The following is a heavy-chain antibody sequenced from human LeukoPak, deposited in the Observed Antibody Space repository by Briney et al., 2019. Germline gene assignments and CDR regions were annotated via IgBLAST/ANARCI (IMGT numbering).Heavy chain of an antibody. Sequence: EPGGSLRLSWAASGSTFSSNGIYWVRQAPGKRLEWVAFIPYDGSNNYYVDSVKGRFTISRDTSKNTLYLQMIRLRAEDTAVYYCAKESSASYYFDYWGQGTLVTVSS. D-gene: IGHD3-10*01. J-gene: IGHJ4*02. V-gene: IGHV3-30*02. CDR1: GSTFSSNG. CDR2: IPYDGSNN. CDR3: AKESSASYYFDY.